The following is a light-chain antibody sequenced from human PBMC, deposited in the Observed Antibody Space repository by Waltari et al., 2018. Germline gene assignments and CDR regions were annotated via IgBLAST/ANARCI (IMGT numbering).Light chain of an antibody. CDR2: GAS. CDR1: QRVGRS. J-gene: IGKJ1*01. Sequence: ETELTQSPGTLSLSPGEVATLSCRASQRVGRSLVWYQQKPGRAPRLLIYGASIRATGIPDRFTGSGSGTDFSLTISRLEPEDSAVYYCQMYVRLPVTFGQGTKVEI. CDR3: QMYVRLPVT. V-gene: IGKV3-20*01.